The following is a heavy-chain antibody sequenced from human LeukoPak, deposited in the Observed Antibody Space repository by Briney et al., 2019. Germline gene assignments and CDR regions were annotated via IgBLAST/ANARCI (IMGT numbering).Heavy chain of an antibody. CDR2: ISGSGGST. CDR3: ARAPLHRSGGWFDP. V-gene: IGHV3-23*01. D-gene: IGHD6-25*01. CDR1: GFTFSSYA. J-gene: IGHJ5*02. Sequence: GGSLRLSCAASGFTFSSYAMSWVRQAPGKGLEWVSAISGSGGSTYYADSVKGRFTISRDNAKNTLYLQMNSLRAEDTAVYYCARAPLHRSGGWFDPWGQGTLVTVSS.